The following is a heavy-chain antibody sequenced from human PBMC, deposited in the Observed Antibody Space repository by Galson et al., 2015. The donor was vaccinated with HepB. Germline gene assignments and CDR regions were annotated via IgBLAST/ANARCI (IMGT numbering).Heavy chain of an antibody. J-gene: IGHJ4*02. D-gene: IGHD5-18*01. CDR2: IKSKTDGGTT. V-gene: IGHV3-15*07. Sequence: SLRLSCAASGFTFNNAWMNWVRQTPGKWLEWVGRIKSKTDGGTTGYAAPVNGRFTISRDDSKNTLYLQMNNLKTEDTAVYYCSTGFFGGYSYGYSLYWGQGTLVTVSS. CDR3: STGFFGGYSYGYSLY. CDR1: GFTFNNAW.